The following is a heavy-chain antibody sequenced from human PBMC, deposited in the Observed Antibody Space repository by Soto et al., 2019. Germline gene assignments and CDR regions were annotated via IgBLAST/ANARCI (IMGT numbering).Heavy chain of an antibody. CDR3: ARESPQSRYCSSTSCHTGWFDP. J-gene: IGHJ5*02. V-gene: IGHV4-59*01. CDR1: GGSISSYY. D-gene: IGHD2-2*02. CDR2: IYYSGST. Sequence: SETLSLTCIVSGGSISSYYWSWIRHPPGKGLEWIGYIYYSGSTNYNPSLKSRVTISVDTSKNQFSLKLSSVTAADTAVYYCARESPQSRYCSSTSCHTGWFDPWGQGTLVTVSS.